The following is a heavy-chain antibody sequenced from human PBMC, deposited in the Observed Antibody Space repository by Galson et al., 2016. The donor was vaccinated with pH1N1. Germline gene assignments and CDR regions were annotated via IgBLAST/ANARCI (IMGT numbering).Heavy chain of an antibody. D-gene: IGHD4-17*01. J-gene: IGHJ4*02. CDR1: GFNFSTYG. CDR2: IRFDENNN. Sequence: SLRLSCAASGFNFSTYGMHWVRQAPGKGLEWVAFIRFDENNNYYADSVKGRFTISRDSSKNMLYLQMNSLRAEDTAVYYCAKDRAANYGAYWDYWGQGTLVTVSS. CDR3: AKDRAANYGAYWDY. V-gene: IGHV3-30*02.